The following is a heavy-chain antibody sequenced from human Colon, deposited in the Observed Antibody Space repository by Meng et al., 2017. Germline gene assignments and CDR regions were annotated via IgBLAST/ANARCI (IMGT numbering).Heavy chain of an antibody. CDR2: ISNSGSA. CDR1: GGSNISGGYY. V-gene: IGHV4-31*02. CDR3: ARAGLHSYYFDF. D-gene: IGHD2-21*01. Sequence: LPKHGQRQGNPSQTRSLICSVAGGSNISGGYYWSWIRPHPQKGLEWIGYISNSGSAYYNPSLKSRVSISVDTSKNQFSLKMDTVTAADTALYYCARAGLHSYYFDFWGQGTLVTVSS. J-gene: IGHJ4*02.